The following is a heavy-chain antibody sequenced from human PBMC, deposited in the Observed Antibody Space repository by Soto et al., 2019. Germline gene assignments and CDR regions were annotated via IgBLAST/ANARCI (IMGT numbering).Heavy chain of an antibody. D-gene: IGHD2-8*01. V-gene: IGHV4-39*07. CDR1: GGSISSSSYY. CDR3: ARVKWGMDV. CDR2: IYYSGST. Sequence: WETLSLTCTVSGGSISSSSYYWGWIRQPPGKGLEWIGSIYYSGSTYYNPSLKSRVTISVDTSKNQFSLKLSSVTAADTAVYYCARVKWGMDVWGQGTTVTVSS. J-gene: IGHJ6*02.